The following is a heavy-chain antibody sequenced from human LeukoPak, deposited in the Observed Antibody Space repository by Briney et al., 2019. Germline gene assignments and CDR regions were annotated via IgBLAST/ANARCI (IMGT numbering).Heavy chain of an antibody. V-gene: IGHV4-39*01. D-gene: IGHD3-3*01. CDR3: ARGIPLRDFWSGYQLDWFDP. CDR1: GGSISSSSYY. Sequence: PSETLSLTCTVSGGSISSSSYYWGWIRQPPGKGLEWIGSIYYSGSTYYNPSLKSRVTISVDTSKNQFSLKLSSVTAADTAVYYCARGIPLRDFWSGYQLDWFDPWGQGTLVTVSS. CDR2: IYYSGST. J-gene: IGHJ5*02.